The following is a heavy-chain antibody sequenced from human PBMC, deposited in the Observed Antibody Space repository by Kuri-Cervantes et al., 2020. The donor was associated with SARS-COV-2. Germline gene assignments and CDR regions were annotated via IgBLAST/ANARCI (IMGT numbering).Heavy chain of an antibody. CDR2: IYWNDDK. Sequence: SGPTLVKPTQTLTLTCTFSGFSLSTSGVGVGWIRQPPGKALEWLALIYWNDDKRYSPSLKSRLTITKDTSKNQVVLTMTNMDPVDTATYYCAHSGGPGFGGYFDLWGRGTLVTVPQ. D-gene: IGHD3-16*01. CDR1: GFSLSTSGVG. CDR3: AHSGGPGFGGYFDL. V-gene: IGHV2-5*01. J-gene: IGHJ2*01.